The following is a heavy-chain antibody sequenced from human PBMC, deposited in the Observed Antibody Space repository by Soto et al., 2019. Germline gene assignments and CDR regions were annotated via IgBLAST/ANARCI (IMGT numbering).Heavy chain of an antibody. CDR2: TNEGSGNT. Sequence: ASVKVSCKATGYSFKNYAVLWVRQAPGQRLEWMGFTNEGSGNTRFSQKFQGRISITRDTSASTVYLDLSSLTSEDTAIYYCARDDRSVSGVVTLDHWGPGTLVTVSS. V-gene: IGHV1-3*01. CDR1: GYSFKNYA. CDR3: ARDDRSVSGVVTLDH. J-gene: IGHJ4*02. D-gene: IGHD3-3*01.